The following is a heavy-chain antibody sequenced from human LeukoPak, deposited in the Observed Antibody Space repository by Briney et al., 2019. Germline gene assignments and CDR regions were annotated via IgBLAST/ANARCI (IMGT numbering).Heavy chain of an antibody. CDR1: GGTFSSYA. D-gene: IGHD4-17*01. CDR3: AREGLRTTVTTSQLDY. CDR2: IIPILGIA. V-gene: IGHV1-69*04. J-gene: IGHJ4*02. Sequence: VASVKVSCTASGGTFSSYAISWVRQAPGQGLEWMGRIIPILGIANYAQKFQGRVTITADKSTSTAYMELSSLRSEDTAVYYCAREGLRTTVTTSQLDYWGQGTLVTVSS.